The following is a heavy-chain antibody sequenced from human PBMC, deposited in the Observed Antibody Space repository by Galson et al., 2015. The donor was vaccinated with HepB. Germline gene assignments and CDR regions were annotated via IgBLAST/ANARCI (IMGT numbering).Heavy chain of an antibody. CDR1: GFIVSRYY. CDR2: IYSAGNT. V-gene: IGHV3-53*01. Sequence: LRLSCAASGFIVSRYYMTWVRQAPGRGLEWVSIIYSAGNTNYADSVKGRFTTSRDNSKNTVYLQMNSLRVEDTAVYYCARVWGGFGNDTFDIWGQGTMVTVSS. CDR3: ARVWGGFGNDTFDI. J-gene: IGHJ3*02. D-gene: IGHD3-10*01.